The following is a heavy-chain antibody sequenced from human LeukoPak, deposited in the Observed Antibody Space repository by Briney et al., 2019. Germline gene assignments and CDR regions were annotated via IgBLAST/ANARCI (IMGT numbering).Heavy chain of an antibody. V-gene: IGHV1-24*01. CDR1: GDTLSELT. CDR2: FDPGAGEI. CDR3: AAGGIYSRLGY. Sequence: ASVKVSCKVSGDTLSELTMQWVRQAPGKGLEWMGGFDPGAGEILYAQQFQGRVTMTEDTSTDTAYMELTSLRSEDSGVYFCAAGGIYSRLGYWGQGTLVTVSS. J-gene: IGHJ4*02. D-gene: IGHD3-10*01.